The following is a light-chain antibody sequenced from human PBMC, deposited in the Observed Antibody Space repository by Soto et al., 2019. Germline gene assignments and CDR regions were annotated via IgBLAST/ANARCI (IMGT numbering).Light chain of an antibody. V-gene: IGKV3-15*01. CDR1: QSVSSN. CDR3: QQYNNWPPIT. Sequence: EILLTQSPATLCVSPGERATLTCRASQSVSSNLAWYQQKPGQAPRLLIYGASTRANGIPARFSGSGSGTEFTLTISSLLSEDSAFYYCQQYNNWPPITFGPGTKVDIK. J-gene: IGKJ3*01. CDR2: GAS.